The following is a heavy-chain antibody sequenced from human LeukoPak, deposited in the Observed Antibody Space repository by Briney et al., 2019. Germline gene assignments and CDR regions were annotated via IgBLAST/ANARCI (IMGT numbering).Heavy chain of an antibody. D-gene: IGHD3-16*01. V-gene: IGHV1-2*02. CDR3: ASGSLASYFDH. CDR2: INPNSGGT. J-gene: IGHJ4*01. CDR1: GYTFSGYY. Sequence: ASVKVSCKASGYTFSGYYMHWVRQAPGQGLEWMGWINPNSGGTKYVQKFQGRVTMTRDTSISTAYMELSRLRSDDTAVYYCASGSLASYFDHSGHGTLVTVSS.